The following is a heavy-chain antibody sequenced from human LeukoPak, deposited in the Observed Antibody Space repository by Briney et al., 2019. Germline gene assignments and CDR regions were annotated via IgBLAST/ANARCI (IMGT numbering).Heavy chain of an antibody. Sequence: SETLSLTCTVSGGSISSGGYYWSWIRQPPGKGLEWIGYIYHSGSTYYNPFLKSRVTISVDRSKNQFSLKLSSVTAADTAVYYCARGDTVNYWYFDLWGRGTLVTVSS. J-gene: IGHJ2*01. V-gene: IGHV4-30-2*01. CDR2: IYHSGST. CDR3: ARGDTVNYWYFDL. CDR1: GGSISSGGYY. D-gene: IGHD4-11*01.